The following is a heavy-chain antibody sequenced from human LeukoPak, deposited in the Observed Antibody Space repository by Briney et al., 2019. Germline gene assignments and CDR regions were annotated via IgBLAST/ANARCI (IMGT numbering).Heavy chain of an antibody. CDR1: GGSISSYY. CDR3: ARVRGGYSSGWYADY. V-gene: IGHV4-59*01. J-gene: IGHJ4*02. D-gene: IGHD6-19*01. CDR2: IYYSGST. Sequence: SETLSLTCTVSGGSISSYYWSWIRQPPGKGLEWIGYIYYSGSTNYNPSLKSRVTISVDTSKNQFSLKLSSVTAADTAAYYCARVRGGYSSGWYADYWGQGTLVTVSS.